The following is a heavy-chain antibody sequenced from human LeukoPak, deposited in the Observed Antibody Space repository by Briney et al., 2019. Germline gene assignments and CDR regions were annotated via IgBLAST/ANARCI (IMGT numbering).Heavy chain of an antibody. CDR1: GYTFTSYG. J-gene: IGHJ4*01. CDR2: ISAYNGNT. D-gene: IGHD5-12*01. CDR3: PSASGYDPSTLVDY. Sequence: ASVKVSCKASGYTFTSYGISWVRQAPGQGLEWMGWISAYNGNTNYAQKLQGRVTMTTDTSTSTAYMELRSLRSDDTAVYNCPSASGYDPSTLVDYWGQGTLVTVSS. V-gene: IGHV1-18*01.